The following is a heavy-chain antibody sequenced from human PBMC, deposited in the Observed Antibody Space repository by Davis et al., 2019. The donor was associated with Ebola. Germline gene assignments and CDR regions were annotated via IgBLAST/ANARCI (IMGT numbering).Heavy chain of an antibody. CDR2: INPSGGST. J-gene: IGHJ4*02. CDR1: GYTFTSYD. CDR3: ARATLSDYGGNPIFDY. V-gene: IGHV1-46*01. Sequence: ASVKVSCKASGYTFTSYDINWVRQAPGQGLEWMGIINPSGGSTSYAQKFQGRVTMTRDTSTSTVYMELSSLRSEDTAVYYCARATLSDYGGNPIFDYWGQGTLVTVSS. D-gene: IGHD4-23*01.